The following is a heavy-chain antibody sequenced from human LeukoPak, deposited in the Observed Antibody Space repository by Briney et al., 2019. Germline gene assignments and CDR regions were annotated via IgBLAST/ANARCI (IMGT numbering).Heavy chain of an antibody. V-gene: IGHV1-69*05. CDR1: GGTFSSYA. D-gene: IGHD2-15*01. CDR3: ARGGMYCSGGSCYLVAYYYYYMDV. CDR2: IIPIFGTA. J-gene: IGHJ6*03. Sequence: ASVKVSCKASGGTFSSYAISWVRQAPGQGLEWMGGIIPIFGTANYAQKFQGRVTITRNTSISTAYMELSSLRSEDTAVYYCARGGMYCSGGSCYLVAYYYYYMDVWGKGTTVTVSS.